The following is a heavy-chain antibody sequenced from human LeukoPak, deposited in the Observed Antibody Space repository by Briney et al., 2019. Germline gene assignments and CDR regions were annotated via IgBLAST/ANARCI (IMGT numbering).Heavy chain of an antibody. D-gene: IGHD2-2*03. CDR1: GFTFITSW. V-gene: IGHV3-15*01. CDR3: ATDLHFGYCTATSCAHY. J-gene: IGHJ4*02. CDR2: IRSTPDGEAA. Sequence: GGSLRLSCAASGFTFITSWMTWVRQAPGKGLEWVGRIRSTPDGEAADYAAPVRGRFTISRDDSKNTLYLQMSSLRTEDTAVYYCATDLHFGYCTATSCAHYWGQGTLVTVSS.